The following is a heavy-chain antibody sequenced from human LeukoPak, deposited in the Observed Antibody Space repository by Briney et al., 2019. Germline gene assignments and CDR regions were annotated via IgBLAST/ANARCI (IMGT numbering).Heavy chain of an antibody. Sequence: PGGSLRLSCAASGFTFSSYWMHWVRQAPGKGLEWAANIKQDGSEKYYVDSVKGRFTISRDNAKNSLYLQMNSLRAEDTSVDYCARGWYYDYWGQGTLVTVSS. D-gene: IGHD6-13*01. J-gene: IGHJ4*02. CDR2: IKQDGSEK. V-gene: IGHV3-7*01. CDR1: GFTFSSYW. CDR3: ARGWYYDY.